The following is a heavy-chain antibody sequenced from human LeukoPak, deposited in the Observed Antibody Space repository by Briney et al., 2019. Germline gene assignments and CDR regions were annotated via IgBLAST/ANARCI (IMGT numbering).Heavy chain of an antibody. D-gene: IGHD3-22*01. V-gene: IGHV4-59*08. J-gene: IGHJ3*02. CDR2: IYYSGST. CDR1: GGSISSYY. CDR3: ARGYSSDAFDI. Sequence: SETLSLTCTASGGSISSYYWSWIRQPPGKGLEWIGYIYYSGSTNYNPSLKSRVTISVDTSKNQFSLKLSSVTAADTAVYYCARGYSSDAFDIWGQGTMVTVSS.